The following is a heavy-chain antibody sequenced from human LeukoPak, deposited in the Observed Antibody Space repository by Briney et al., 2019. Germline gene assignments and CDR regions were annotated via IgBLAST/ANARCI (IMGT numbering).Heavy chain of an antibody. D-gene: IGHD6-19*01. CDR3: ANAPAKSGWYYLFDY. J-gene: IGHJ4*02. CDR2: IYYSGST. CDR1: GGSISSSSYY. Sequence: PSETLSLTCTVSGGSISSSSYYWGWIRQPPGKGLEWIGSIYYSGSTYYNPSLKSRVTISVDTSKNRFSLKLSSVTAADTAVYYCANAPAKSGWYYLFDYWGQGTLVTVSS. V-gene: IGHV4-39*01.